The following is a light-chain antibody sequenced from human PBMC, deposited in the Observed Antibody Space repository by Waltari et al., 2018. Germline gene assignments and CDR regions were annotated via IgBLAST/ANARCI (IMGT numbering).Light chain of an antibody. CDR3: LQYNDWPPWT. CDR2: GTS. V-gene: IGKV3-15*01. CDR1: QSVTSN. Sequence: EIVMTQSPATLSVSPGERATLSCRASQSVTSNLAWYQQKPGQASRLLIFGTSTRATDIPARFSGSGSGTEFTLTISSLQSEDFAVYYCLQYNDWPPWTFGQGTKVEIK. J-gene: IGKJ1*01.